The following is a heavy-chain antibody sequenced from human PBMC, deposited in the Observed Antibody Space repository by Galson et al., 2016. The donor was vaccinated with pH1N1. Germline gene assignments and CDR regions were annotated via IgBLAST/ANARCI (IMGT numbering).Heavy chain of an antibody. J-gene: IGHJ4*02. CDR3: ARPPYYSGSFYEY. Sequence: SVKVSCKASGYSFIDYYIHWVRQAPGQGLEWMGWINPNTGTTNYAQGFQGRVTMIRDTSISTAYMELSGLRSDDTAVYYCARPPYYSGSFYEYWGQGTLVTVSS. CDR2: INPNTGTT. V-gene: IGHV1-2*02. D-gene: IGHD1-26*01. CDR1: GYSFIDYY.